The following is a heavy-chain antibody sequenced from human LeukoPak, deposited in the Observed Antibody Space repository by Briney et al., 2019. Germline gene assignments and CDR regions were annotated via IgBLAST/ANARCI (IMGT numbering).Heavy chain of an antibody. CDR2: ISYDGSNK. Sequence: GGSLRLSCAASGFTFSSYWMSWVRQAPGKGLEWVAVISYDGSNKYYADSVKGRFTISRDNSKNTLYLQMNSLRAEDTAVYYCARASSGWAYMDVWGKGTTVTVSS. CDR1: GFTFSSYW. D-gene: IGHD6-19*01. J-gene: IGHJ6*03. V-gene: IGHV3-30*03. CDR3: ARASSGWAYMDV.